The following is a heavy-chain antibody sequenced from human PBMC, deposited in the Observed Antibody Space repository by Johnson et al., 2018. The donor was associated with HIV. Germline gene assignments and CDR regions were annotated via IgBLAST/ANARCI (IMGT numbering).Heavy chain of an antibody. CDR1: GFVFSAYA. Sequence: QVQLVESGGGVVQPGRSLRLSCAASGFVFSAYAMNWVRQAPGKGLEWVAVILFDGVYKHYAESVKGRFTISRDNAKNTVCRQMTSLRDEDTAVYYCARVLTTRGACEIWGQGTMVTVSS. D-gene: IGHD3-9*01. CDR2: ILFDGVYK. V-gene: IGHV3-30-3*01. J-gene: IGHJ3*02. CDR3: ARVLTTRGACEI.